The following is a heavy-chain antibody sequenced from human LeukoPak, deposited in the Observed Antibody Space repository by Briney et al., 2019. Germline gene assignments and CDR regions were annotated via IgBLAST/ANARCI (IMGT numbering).Heavy chain of an antibody. CDR3: TGHGSSSG. J-gene: IGHJ4*02. CDR1: GFTFSSNV. Sequence: PGGSLRLSCAASGFTFSSNVMIWVRQGPGKGLEWVSTTYDSGSNTHYADAVKGRFTISRDNSRSTLYLQMNSLRAGDTAVYYCTGHGSSSGWGQGTLVTVSS. V-gene: IGHV3-23*01. D-gene: IGHD6-6*01. CDR2: TYDSGSNT.